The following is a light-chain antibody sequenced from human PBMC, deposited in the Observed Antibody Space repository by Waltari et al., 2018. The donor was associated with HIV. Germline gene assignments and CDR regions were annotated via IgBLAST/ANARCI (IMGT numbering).Light chain of an antibody. V-gene: IGKV3-20*01. CDR3: QQYAGSPLT. J-gene: IGKJ4*01. CDR2: GAS. CDR1: QSVTTY. Sequence: EIVLTQSPGTLSLSPGERATLSCRASQSVTTYLAWYQQKPGQAPRLLIYGASSRATGIPDRYSGSGFGTDFTLTISRLEPEDFAMFYCQQYAGSPLTFGGGTKVEIK.